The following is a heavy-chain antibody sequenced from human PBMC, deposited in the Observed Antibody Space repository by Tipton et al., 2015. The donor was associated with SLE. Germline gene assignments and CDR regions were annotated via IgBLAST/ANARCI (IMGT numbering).Heavy chain of an antibody. CDR1: GGTFSSYA. J-gene: IGHJ4*02. CDR2: INPNSGGT. V-gene: IGHV1-2*02. Sequence: QLVQSGPEVKKPGSSVKVSCKASGGTFSSYAISWVRQAPGQGLEWMGGINPNSGGTNYAQKFQGRVTMTRDTSISTAYMELSRLRSDDTAVYYCARERMPGYFDYWGRGTLVTVSS. CDR3: ARERMPGYFDY. D-gene: IGHD2-2*01.